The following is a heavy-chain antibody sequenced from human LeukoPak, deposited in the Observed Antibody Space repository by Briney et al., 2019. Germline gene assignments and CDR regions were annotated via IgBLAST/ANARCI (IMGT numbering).Heavy chain of an antibody. J-gene: IGHJ4*02. Sequence: ASVKVSCKASGYTFTGYYMHWVRQAPGQGLEWMGWINPNSGGTNYAQKFQGWVTMTRDTSISTAYMELSRLRSDDTAVYYCARGYDILTGYSYYFDYWGQGTLVTVSS. CDR3: ARGYDILTGYSYYFDY. D-gene: IGHD3-9*01. CDR1: GYTFTGYY. V-gene: IGHV1-2*04. CDR2: INPNSGGT.